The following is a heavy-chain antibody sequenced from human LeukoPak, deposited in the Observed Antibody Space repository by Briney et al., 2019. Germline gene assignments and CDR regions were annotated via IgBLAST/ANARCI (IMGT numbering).Heavy chain of an antibody. CDR1: GFTFRTYW. CDR3: ARGGRHDYDGRPPDY. CDR2: IGGDGSNT. D-gene: IGHD4-23*01. V-gene: IGHV3-74*01. Sequence: HPGRSLRLSCGASGFTFRTYWMHWVRQAPGKGLVWVSRIGGDGSNTNFADSVRGRFAISRDNAKNTLYLQMNSLRAEDTAVYYCARGGRHDYDGRPPDYWGQGTLVTVSS. J-gene: IGHJ4*02.